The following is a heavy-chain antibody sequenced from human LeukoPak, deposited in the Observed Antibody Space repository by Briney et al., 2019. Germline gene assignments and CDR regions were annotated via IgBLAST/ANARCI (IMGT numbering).Heavy chain of an antibody. CDR1: GYTLTELS. D-gene: IGHD3-10*01. J-gene: IGHJ3*02. Sequence: ASVKVSCKVSGYTLTELSMHWVRQAPGKGLEWMGGVDPEDGETIYAQKFQGRVTMTEDTSTDTAYMELSSLRSEDTAVYYCAAITMVRGLPSWNAFDIWGQGTMVTVSS. CDR2: VDPEDGET. CDR3: AAITMVRGLPSWNAFDI. V-gene: IGHV1-24*01.